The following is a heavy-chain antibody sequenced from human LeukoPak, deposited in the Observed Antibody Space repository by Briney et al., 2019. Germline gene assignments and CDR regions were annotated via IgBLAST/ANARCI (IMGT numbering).Heavy chain of an antibody. D-gene: IGHD3-22*01. CDR3: AKDKGEVGRVSGYNYFDY. CDR1: GFTVSSNY. Sequence: GGSLRLSCAASGFTVSSNYMSWVRQAPGKGLEWVSVIYSGGSTYYADSVKGRFTISRDNSKNTLYLQMNSLRTEDTAVYYCAKDKGEVGRVSGYNYFDYWGQGTLVTVSS. CDR2: IYSGGST. V-gene: IGHV3-53*05. J-gene: IGHJ4*02.